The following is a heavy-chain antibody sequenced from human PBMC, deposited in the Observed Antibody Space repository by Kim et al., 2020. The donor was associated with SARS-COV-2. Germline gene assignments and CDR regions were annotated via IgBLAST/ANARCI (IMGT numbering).Heavy chain of an antibody. CDR2: ISYDGRNK. D-gene: IGHD2-21*01. V-gene: IGHV3-30-3*01. J-gene: IGHJ6*02. Sequence: GGSLRLSCAASGLSFDDYAMNWVRQAPGKGLEWLAVISYDGRNKDYADSVKGRFTISRDNSKRTLFLQMNSLRVEDTGVYYCAQDDSHETLSLSDFSNGMDVWGQGNTVTVSS. CDR3: AQDDSHETLSLSDFSNGMDV. CDR1: GLSFDDYA.